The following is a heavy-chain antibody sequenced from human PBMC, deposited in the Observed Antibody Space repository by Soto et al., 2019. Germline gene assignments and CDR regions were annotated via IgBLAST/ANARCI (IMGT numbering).Heavy chain of an antibody. D-gene: IGHD2-2*01. V-gene: IGHV3-7*01. CDR2: IKQDGSEK. CDR3: ARDLDCSSTSCYWGWFDP. Sequence: EVQLVESGGGLVQPGGSLRLSCAASGFTFSSYWMSWVRQAPGKGLDWVANIKQDGSEKSYVDSVKGRFTISRDNAKNSLYLQMNSRRAEDTAVYYCARDLDCSSTSCYWGWFDPWGQGTLVTVSS. CDR1: GFTFSSYW. J-gene: IGHJ5*02.